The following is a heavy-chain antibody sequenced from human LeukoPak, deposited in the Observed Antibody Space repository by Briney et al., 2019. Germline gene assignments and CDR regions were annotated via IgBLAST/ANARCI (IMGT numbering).Heavy chain of an antibody. V-gene: IGHV4-59*01. Sequence: SETLSLTCTVSGGSISSYYWSWIRQPPGKGLEWIGYIYYSGSTNYNPSLKSRVTISVDTSKNQFSLKLSSVTAADTAVYYCARGKFYGDYDWYFDLWGRGTLVTVSS. D-gene: IGHD4-17*01. CDR2: IYYSGST. J-gene: IGHJ2*01. CDR1: GGSISSYY. CDR3: ARGKFYGDYDWYFDL.